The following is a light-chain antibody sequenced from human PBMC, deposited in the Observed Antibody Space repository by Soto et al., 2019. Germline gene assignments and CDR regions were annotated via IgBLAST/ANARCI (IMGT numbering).Light chain of an antibody. J-gene: IGKJ1*01. V-gene: IGKV1-5*03. Sequence: DIQMTQSPSTLSASVGDRVTITCRASQSISGWLAWYQQKPGKAPKLLIYKASSLESGVPSRFSGRGAGTQFTLTIGNLQPDDFATCYWQQYISYQGWTLGQGTKGESK. CDR2: KAS. CDR3: QQYISYQGWT. CDR1: QSISGW.